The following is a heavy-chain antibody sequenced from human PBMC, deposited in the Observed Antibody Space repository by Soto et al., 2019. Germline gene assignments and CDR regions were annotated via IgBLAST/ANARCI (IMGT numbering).Heavy chain of an antibody. J-gene: IGHJ6*02. Sequence: QVPLQQSGPGLVKPSQTLSLTCAISGDSVSSNSAAWNWIRQSPSRGLEWLGRTYYRSKWYNDYAGTLKRRNTLNPSTTKDQFPPQLDPGAPEDTAVYYCAREGNGNTEPFFFHLGLGGWGQGT. V-gene: IGHV6-1*01. CDR2: TYYRSKWYN. CDR1: GDSVSSNSAA. D-gene: IGHD1-26*01. CDR3: AREGNGNTEPFFFHLGLGG.